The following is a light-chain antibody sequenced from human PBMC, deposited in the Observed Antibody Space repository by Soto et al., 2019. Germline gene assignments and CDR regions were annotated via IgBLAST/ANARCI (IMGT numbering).Light chain of an antibody. V-gene: IGLV2-14*03. CDR2: DVS. J-gene: IGLJ1*01. CDR1: SSDIGYYNF. Sequence: QSALTQPASVSGSPGQSITISCTGTSSDIGYYNFVSWYQQHPGKAPKLMINDVSNRPSGVSNRFSASKSGNTAYLNISVLQAEDEADYYCSSYTTSSTRVFGTGTKVTVL. CDR3: SSYTTSSTRV.